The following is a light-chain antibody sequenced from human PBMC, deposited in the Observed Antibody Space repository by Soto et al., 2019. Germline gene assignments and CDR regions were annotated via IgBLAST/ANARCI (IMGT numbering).Light chain of an antibody. Sequence: DIQMTQSPSTLSAAEGDRVTITCRASQSISTWLAWYQQKPGTAPKLLIYRASTLESGVPSRFSGSGSGTEFTLTINSLQPDDFATYYCQQYTTYSGTFGPGTKVDIK. CDR2: RAS. CDR3: QQYTTYSGT. CDR1: QSISTW. J-gene: IGKJ3*01. V-gene: IGKV1-5*03.